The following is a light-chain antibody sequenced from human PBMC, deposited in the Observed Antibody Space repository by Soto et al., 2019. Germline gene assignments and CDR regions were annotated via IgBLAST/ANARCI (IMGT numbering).Light chain of an antibody. CDR3: QSYDSSLSVV. CDR2: GNS. Sequence: QSVLTQPPSVSGAPGQRVTISCTGSSSNIGASYNVHWYRQLPGTAPKILIYGNSTRPSGVPDRFSGSKSGTSASLAITGLQAEDEADYYCQSYDSSLSVVFGGGTKVTVL. V-gene: IGLV1-40*01. J-gene: IGLJ2*01. CDR1: SSNIGASYN.